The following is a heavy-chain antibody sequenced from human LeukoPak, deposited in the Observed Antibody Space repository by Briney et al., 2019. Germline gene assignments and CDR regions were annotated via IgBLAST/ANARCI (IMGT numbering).Heavy chain of an antibody. CDR1: GFTFSSYW. J-gene: IGHJ6*02. D-gene: IGHD3-10*01. Sequence: GGSLRLSCAASGFTFSSYWMNWVRQAPGKGLEWVGRIKSKTDGGTTDYAAPVKGRFTISRDDSKNTLYLQMNSLKTEDTAVYYCTTDSGYGSGSQYYYYYYGMDVWGQGTTVTVSS. CDR3: TTDSGYGSGSQYYYYYYGMDV. V-gene: IGHV3-15*07. CDR2: IKSKTDGGTT.